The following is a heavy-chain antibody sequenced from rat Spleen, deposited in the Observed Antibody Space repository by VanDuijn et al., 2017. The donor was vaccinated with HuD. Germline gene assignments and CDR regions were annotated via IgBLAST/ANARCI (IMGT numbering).Heavy chain of an antibody. CDR2: IWGGGST. D-gene: IGHD5-1*01. J-gene: IGHJ2*01. CDR1: GFSLTVHG. V-gene: IGHV2-72*01. CDR3: ARQTGSFDY. Sequence: QVHLKESGPGLMQPSETLSLTCTVSGFSLTVHGVGWVRQPLGKGLVWMGTIWGGGSTNYHSAVQSRLSISRDTSQSQVFLKMNSLQPEDTGTYYCARQTGSFDYWGQGVMVTVSS.